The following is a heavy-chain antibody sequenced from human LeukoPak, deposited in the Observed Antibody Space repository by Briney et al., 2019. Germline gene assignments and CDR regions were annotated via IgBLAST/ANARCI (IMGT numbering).Heavy chain of an antibody. V-gene: IGHV1-18*01. CDR1: GYTFTSYG. CDR2: ISPYNGNT. Sequence: ASVKVSCKASGYTFTSYGISWVRQAPGQGLEWMGWISPYNGNTNYAQKLQGRVTVTTDTSTSTVYMELSSLRSEDTAVYYCARAGDYFDYWGQGTLVTVSS. J-gene: IGHJ4*02. CDR3: ARAGDYFDY.